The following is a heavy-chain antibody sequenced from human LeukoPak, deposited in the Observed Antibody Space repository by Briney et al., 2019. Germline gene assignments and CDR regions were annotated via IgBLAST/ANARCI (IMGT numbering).Heavy chain of an antibody. D-gene: IGHD1-14*01. CDR1: GFIFNKHA. CDR3: ARTPDGADY. V-gene: IGHV3-23*01. J-gene: IGHJ4*02. Sequence: GGSLRLSCAASGFIFNKHAMSWVRQAPGKGLEWVSGLSGSGSSTDYADSVKGRFTVSRDNSKNTLFLQMNSLRVEDTAVYYCARTPDGADYWGQGTLVTVSS. CDR2: LSGSGSST.